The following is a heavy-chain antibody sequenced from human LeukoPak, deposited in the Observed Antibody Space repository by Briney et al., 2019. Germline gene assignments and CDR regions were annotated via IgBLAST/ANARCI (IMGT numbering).Heavy chain of an antibody. Sequence: PGGSLRLSCAASGFTVSDSTMHWVRQASGKGLEWVGRIRGKTNSYATAYAASVKGRFTISRDDSKNTAYLQMNSLKIEDTAVYYCTRTGLGVAARPGYYYGMDVWGQGTTVTVSS. V-gene: IGHV3-73*01. CDR2: IRGKTNSYAT. CDR3: TRTGLGVAARPGYYYGMDV. CDR1: GFTVSDST. J-gene: IGHJ6*02. D-gene: IGHD6-6*01.